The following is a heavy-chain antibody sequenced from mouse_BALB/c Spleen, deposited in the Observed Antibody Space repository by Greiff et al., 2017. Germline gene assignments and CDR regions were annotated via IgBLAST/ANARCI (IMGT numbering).Heavy chain of an antibody. CDR3: ARVWYGSSYAMDY. J-gene: IGHJ4*01. Sequence: VQLQQSGAELVKPGASVKLSCTASGFNIKDTYMHWVKQRPEQGLEWIGRIDPANGNTKYDPKFQGKATITADTSSNTAYLQLSSLTSEDTAVYYCARVWYGSSYAMDYWGQGASVTVSS. V-gene: IGHV14-3*02. CDR2: IDPANGNT. CDR1: GFNIKDTY. D-gene: IGHD1-1*01.